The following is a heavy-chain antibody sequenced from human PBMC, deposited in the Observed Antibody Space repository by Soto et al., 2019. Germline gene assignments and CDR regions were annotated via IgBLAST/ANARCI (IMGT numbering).Heavy chain of an antibody. J-gene: IGHJ5*02. Sequence: LSLTCSVSGGSLNNFYWNWIRQTAGKGLEWIGRIHASGNTNYNPSLKSRATLSVDTSKNQLSLKVRSVTAADTAVYYCARSSHKESWFDPWGQGTLVTVSS. V-gene: IGHV4-4*07. CDR2: IHASGNT. CDR3: ARSSHKESWFDP. CDR1: GGSLNNFY. D-gene: IGHD6-19*01.